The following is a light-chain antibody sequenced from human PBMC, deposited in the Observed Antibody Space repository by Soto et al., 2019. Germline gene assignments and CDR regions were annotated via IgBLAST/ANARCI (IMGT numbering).Light chain of an antibody. Sequence: DIQMTQSPSTLSASVGARVTITCRASKNINTWVAWYQQKPGKAPKLLIYDASSLESGVPSRVSVIGSGTELTINISSLQPDDGATYDGQQAYSFPITFGQGTRLEIK. CDR1: KNINTW. CDR3: QQAYSFPIT. J-gene: IGKJ5*01. CDR2: DAS. V-gene: IGKV1-5*01.